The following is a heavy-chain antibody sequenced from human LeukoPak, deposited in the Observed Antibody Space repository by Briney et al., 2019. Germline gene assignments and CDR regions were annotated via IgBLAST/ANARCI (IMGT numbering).Heavy chain of an antibody. Sequence: SETLSLTCTVSGGSISSYYWSWIRHPPGKGVEWIGYIHYTGSTNYNPSLKSRVTMSVDTSKNQFSLKLNSVTAADTAVYYCARRVTSNCFDPWGQGTLVTVSS. J-gene: IGHJ5*02. CDR1: GGSISSYY. CDR3: ARRVTSNCFDP. V-gene: IGHV4-59*08. D-gene: IGHD2-21*02. CDR2: IHYTGST.